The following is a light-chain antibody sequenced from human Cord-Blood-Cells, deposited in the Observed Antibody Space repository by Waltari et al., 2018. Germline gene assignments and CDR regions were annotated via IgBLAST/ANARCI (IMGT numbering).Light chain of an antibody. Sequence: SYVLTQPPSVSVAPGKTARIPCGGNNIGSKSVHWYQKKPGQAPVLVIYYDSDRPSGIPERFSGSNSGNTATLTISRVEAGDEADYYCQVWDSSSDHVVFGGGTKLTVL. J-gene: IGLJ2*01. CDR1: NIGSKS. V-gene: IGLV3-21*04. CDR3: QVWDSSSDHVV. CDR2: YDS.